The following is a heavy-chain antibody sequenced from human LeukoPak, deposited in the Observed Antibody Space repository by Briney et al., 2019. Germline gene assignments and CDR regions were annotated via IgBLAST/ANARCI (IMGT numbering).Heavy chain of an antibody. J-gene: IGHJ4*02. CDR2: IWYGGSNK. V-gene: IGHV3-30*02. Sequence: GGSLRLSCAASGFTFSSYGMHWVRQAPGKGLEWVAVIWYGGSNKYYADSVKGRFTISRDNSKNTLYLQMNSLRAEDTAVYYCAKGYSGYDSYFDYWGQGTLVTVSS. CDR1: GFTFSSYG. CDR3: AKGYSGYDSYFDY. D-gene: IGHD5-12*01.